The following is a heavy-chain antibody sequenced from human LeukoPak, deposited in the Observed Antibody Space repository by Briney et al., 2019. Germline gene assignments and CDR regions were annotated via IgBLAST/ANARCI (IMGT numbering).Heavy chain of an antibody. V-gene: IGHV4-4*02. Sequence: PSGTLCLTCTVSGASISSSNWWSWVRQPPGRGLEWIGVIYHTGSTNYNPSLKSRVTISVDKSKNQFSLELNSVTAADTAVYYCARGHYGARYFDYWGQGTLVTVSS. CDR3: ARGHYGARYFDY. CDR2: IYHTGST. CDR1: GASISSSNW. J-gene: IGHJ4*02. D-gene: IGHD4-17*01.